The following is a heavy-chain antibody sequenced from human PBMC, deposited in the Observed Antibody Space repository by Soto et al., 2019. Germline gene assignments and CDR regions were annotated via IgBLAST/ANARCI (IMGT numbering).Heavy chain of an antibody. D-gene: IGHD3-22*01. CDR3: ATARIVVTSKPQLGY. CDR1: GYSLLALS. V-gene: IGHV1-24*01. J-gene: IGHJ4*01. CDR2: FDPEDGET. Sequence: DSVKVSCKVSGYSLLALSMHWVRQAPGKGLEWMGRFDPEDGETVYAQKFQGRINMTEDTSTDTAYLELSSLRFEDTAVYYCATARIVVTSKPQLGYWGHGIRVTVS.